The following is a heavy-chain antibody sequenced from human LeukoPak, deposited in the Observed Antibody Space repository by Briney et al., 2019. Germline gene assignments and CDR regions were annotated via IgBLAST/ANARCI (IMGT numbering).Heavy chain of an antibody. J-gene: IGHJ4*02. V-gene: IGHV1-2*02. D-gene: IGHD1-26*01. CDR2: INPNSGGT. CDR3: ARVPEWELLGSFDY. Sequence: ASVKVSCKASGYTFTGYYMHWVQQAPGQGLEWMGWINPNSGGTNYAQKFQGRVTMTRGTSISTAYMELSRLRSDDTAVYYCARVPEWELLGSFDYWGQGTLVTVSS. CDR1: GYTFTGYY.